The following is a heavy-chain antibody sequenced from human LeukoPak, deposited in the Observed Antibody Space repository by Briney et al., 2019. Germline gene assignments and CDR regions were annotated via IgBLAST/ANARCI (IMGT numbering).Heavy chain of an antibody. CDR3: ARDRDSGDYGIDY. J-gene: IGHJ4*02. CDR2: ISSSGSTI. CDR1: GFTFSSYE. Sequence: GGSLRLSCAASGFTFSSYEMNWVRQAPGKGLEWVSYISSSGSTIYYAGSVKGRFTISRDNAKNSLYLQMNSLRAEDTAVYYCARDRDSGDYGIDYWGQGTLVTVSS. D-gene: IGHD4-17*01. V-gene: IGHV3-48*03.